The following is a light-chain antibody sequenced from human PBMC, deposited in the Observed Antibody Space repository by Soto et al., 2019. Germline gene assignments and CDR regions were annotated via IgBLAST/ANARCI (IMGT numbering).Light chain of an antibody. V-gene: IGKV1-39*01. CDR1: QSISRY. CDR3: RQFYNGSFT. J-gene: IGKJ3*01. CDR2: SAS. Sequence: DIQMTQSPSSLSASVGDRVTVTCRAGQSISRYLNWYQQRPGKAPKLLIYSASTLQTGVPSRLSGNGSGTEFTLTISSLQPEYFATYYCRQFYNGSFTFGPGTKVY.